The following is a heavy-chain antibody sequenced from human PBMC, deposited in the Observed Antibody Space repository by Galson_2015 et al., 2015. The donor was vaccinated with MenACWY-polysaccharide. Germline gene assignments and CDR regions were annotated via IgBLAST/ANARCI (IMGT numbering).Heavy chain of an antibody. Sequence: LRLSCAASGFTFSIYAMTWVRQAPGKGLEWVSTFSGTGGSTYYADSLKGRFIISRDNSKNTLYLQMNSLTAEDTAVYYCTRAIAGYYGMDVWGQGTTVTVSS. CDR1: GFTFSIYA. CDR3: TRAIAGYYGMDV. J-gene: IGHJ6*02. D-gene: IGHD6-13*01. CDR2: FSGTGGST. V-gene: IGHV3-23*01.